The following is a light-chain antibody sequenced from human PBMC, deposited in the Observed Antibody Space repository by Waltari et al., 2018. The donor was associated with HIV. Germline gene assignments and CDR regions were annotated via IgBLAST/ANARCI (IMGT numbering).Light chain of an antibody. J-gene: IGLJ1*01. CDR3: SSYTTSSGI. CDR2: RNN. V-gene: IGLV1-47*01. Sequence: QSVLTQPPSASGTPGQRVTISCSGSSSNIGSNFVYWYQQLPGTAPKLLIYRNNQRPSGVPDRFSGSKSGTSASLAISGLRSEDEADYYCSSYTTSSGIFGTGTKVTVL. CDR1: SSNIGSNF.